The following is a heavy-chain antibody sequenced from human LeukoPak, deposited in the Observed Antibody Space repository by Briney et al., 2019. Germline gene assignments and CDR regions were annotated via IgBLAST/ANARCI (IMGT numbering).Heavy chain of an antibody. CDR2: ISSGSSYI. CDR1: GFTFSSYS. J-gene: IGHJ3*02. D-gene: IGHD2-15*01. Sequence: SGGSLRLSCAASGFTFSSYSMNWVRQAPGKGLEWVSSISSGSSYIYYADSVKGRFTISRDNAKNSLYLQMNSLRAEDTAVYYCARDSCSGGSCQGRVDAFDIWGQGTMVTVSS. CDR3: ARDSCSGGSCQGRVDAFDI. V-gene: IGHV3-21*01.